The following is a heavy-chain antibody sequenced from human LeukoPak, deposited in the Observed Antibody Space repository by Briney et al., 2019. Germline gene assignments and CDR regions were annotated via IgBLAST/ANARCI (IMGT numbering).Heavy chain of an antibody. J-gene: IGHJ3*02. CDR3: ARGGNDYGDYPDAFDI. CDR2: INPSGGST. Sequence: ASVKVSCKASGYTFTSYYMHWVRQAPGQGLEWMGIINPSGGSTSYAQKFQGRVTMTRDTSTSTVYMELRSLRSDDTAVYYCARGGNDYGDYPDAFDIWGQGTMVTVSS. V-gene: IGHV1-46*01. D-gene: IGHD4-17*01. CDR1: GYTFTSYY.